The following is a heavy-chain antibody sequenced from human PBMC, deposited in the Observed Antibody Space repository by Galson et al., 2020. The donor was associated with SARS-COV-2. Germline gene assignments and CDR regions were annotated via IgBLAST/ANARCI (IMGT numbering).Heavy chain of an antibody. D-gene: IGHD5-12*01. CDR3: TRGHGGYARDHHYNMDV. Sequence: SETLSLTCAISGDSDTNNAVVWNWIRHSPSRGLEWMGRTYYRSNYYSDYAASVRNRRNIVADTSTNQFSLQLNSVTPEDTAVYYCTRGHGGYARDHHYNMDVWGQGTTVTVSS. CDR2: TYYRSNYYS. J-gene: IGHJ6*02. CDR1: GDSDTNNAVV. V-gene: IGHV6-1*01.